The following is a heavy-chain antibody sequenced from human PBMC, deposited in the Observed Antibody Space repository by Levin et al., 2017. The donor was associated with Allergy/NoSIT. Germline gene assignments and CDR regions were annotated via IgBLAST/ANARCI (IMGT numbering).Heavy chain of an antibody. V-gene: IGHV4-59*01. Sequence: SETLSLTCTVSGGSISSYHWSWIRQPPGKGLEWIGYIYDSSGSTNYNPSLKSRVTISVDTYKNQFSLKLSSVTAADTAVYYCARDRAIVTTNAIYYYGMDVWGQGTTVTVSS. CDR2: IYDSSGST. J-gene: IGHJ6*02. D-gene: IGHD5-12*01. CDR3: ARDRAIVTTNAIYYYGMDV. CDR1: GGSISSYH.